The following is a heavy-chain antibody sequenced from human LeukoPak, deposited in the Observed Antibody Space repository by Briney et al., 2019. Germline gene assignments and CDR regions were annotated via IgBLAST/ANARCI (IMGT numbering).Heavy chain of an antibody. J-gene: IGHJ6*04. CDR2: ITSSSSYI. Sequence: GGSLRLSCAASGFTFSSYSMNWVRQAPGKGLEWVSSITSSSSYIYYADSVKGRFTISRDNAKNSLYLPMNSLRAEDTAVYYCARDLFVVVVAATSYYYGMDVWGKGTTVTVSS. V-gene: IGHV3-21*01. CDR3: ARDLFVVVVAATSYYYGMDV. D-gene: IGHD2-15*01. CDR1: GFTFSSYS.